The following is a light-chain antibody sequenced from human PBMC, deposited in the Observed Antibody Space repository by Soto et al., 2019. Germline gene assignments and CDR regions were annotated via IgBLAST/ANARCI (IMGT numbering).Light chain of an antibody. Sequence: EIVLTQYPGTLSLSPGERDTLSCRASQSVSSSYLAWYQQKPGQAPKVLIYRASSRATGIPDRFSGSGSGTEFTLTINSLQSEDFAVYYCQQYNNWPRTFGQGTKVDIK. CDR1: QSVSSSY. CDR2: RAS. CDR3: QQYNNWPRT. V-gene: IGKV3-20*01. J-gene: IGKJ1*01.